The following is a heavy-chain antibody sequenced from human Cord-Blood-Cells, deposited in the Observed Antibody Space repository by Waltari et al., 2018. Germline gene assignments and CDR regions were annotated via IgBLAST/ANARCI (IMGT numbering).Heavy chain of an antibody. Sequence: QVQLVQSGAEVKKPGSSVKVSCKASGGTFSSYAISWVRQAPGQGLEWMGGITPILGIANYAQKFQGRVTITADESTSTASMELSSLRSEDTAVYYCARDRQAAPNWFDPWGQGTLVTVSS. J-gene: IGHJ5*02. D-gene: IGHD6-6*01. CDR3: ARDRQAAPNWFDP. CDR2: ITPILGIA. V-gene: IGHV1-69*04. CDR1: GGTFSSYA.